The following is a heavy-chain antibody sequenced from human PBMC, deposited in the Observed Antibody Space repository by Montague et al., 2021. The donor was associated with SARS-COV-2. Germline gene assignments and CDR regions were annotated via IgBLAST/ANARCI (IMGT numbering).Heavy chain of an antibody. CDR1: GASISSGGFY. CDR2: IYYSGTT. D-gene: IGHD2-15*01. V-gene: IGHV4-31*03. CDR3: ARGLPYQMVAGAIPNYSRDV. J-gene: IGHJ6*02. Sequence: TLSLTCTVSGASISSGGFYWSWLRQHPRKGLEWIGFIYYSGTTYHXXXLKSRLAISIDTSKNQFSLKLSSVTAADTAVYYCARGLPYQMVAGAIPNYSRDVWGQGTTVTVSS.